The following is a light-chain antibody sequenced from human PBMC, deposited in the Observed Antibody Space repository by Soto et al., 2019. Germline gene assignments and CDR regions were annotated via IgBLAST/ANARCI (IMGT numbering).Light chain of an antibody. CDR3: QQYNNWPPYT. CDR2: GAS. J-gene: IGKJ2*01. V-gene: IGKV3-15*01. CDR1: QNVSSN. Sequence: EIVMTQSPATLSVSPGERATLSCRARQNVSSNLAWYHQKPGQAPRLLIYGASTRATGIPARFSGSGSGTEFTLTISSQQSEDFAVYYCQQYNNWPPYTFGQGTKLEIK.